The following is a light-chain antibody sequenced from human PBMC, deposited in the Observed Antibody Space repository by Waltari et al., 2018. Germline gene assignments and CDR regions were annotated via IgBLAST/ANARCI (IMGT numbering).Light chain of an antibody. CDR2: DVS. Sequence: QSALTQPASVSGSPGRSLTISCTGTSIDVGGYNYVSWYQHHPGKAPKLMIYDVSNRHSGVSIRFSCSKSGNTASLTISGLQAEDEADYYYSSYTSSSTRDYVFGTGTKVTVL. J-gene: IGLJ1*01. V-gene: IGLV2-14*03. CDR3: SSYTSSSTRDYV. CDR1: SIDVGGYNY.